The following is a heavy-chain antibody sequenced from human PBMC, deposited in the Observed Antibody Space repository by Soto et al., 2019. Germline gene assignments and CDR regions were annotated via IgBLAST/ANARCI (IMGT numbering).Heavy chain of an antibody. D-gene: IGHD6-13*01. Sequence: GGSLRLFCPASGFTFGDFPISWFRQAAGEGLEWVGFIRIQAYGGTKEFAASEKGRFSISRDDYNSISYLQMSPLKTDDTTVYYCTRDAGYTAGHNFDHWGQGTLVTVSS. V-gene: IGHV3-49*03. CDR3: TRDAGYTAGHNFDH. J-gene: IGHJ4*02. CDR2: IRIQAYGGTK. CDR1: GFTFGDFP.